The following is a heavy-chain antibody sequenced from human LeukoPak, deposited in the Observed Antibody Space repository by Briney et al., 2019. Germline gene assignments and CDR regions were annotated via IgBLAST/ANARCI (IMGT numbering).Heavy chain of an antibody. J-gene: IGHJ5*02. CDR1: GFSFRDYG. CDR2: INQDGSGK. D-gene: IGHD1-14*01. V-gene: IGHV3-7*01. CDR3: ARGVSGEP. Sequence: AGGSLRLSCGASGFSFRDYGMHWVRQAPGKGLEWVANINQDGSGKYFVDSVKGRFTISRDNAKNSLYLQMNSLRAEDTAVYYCARGVSGEPWGQGTLVTVSS.